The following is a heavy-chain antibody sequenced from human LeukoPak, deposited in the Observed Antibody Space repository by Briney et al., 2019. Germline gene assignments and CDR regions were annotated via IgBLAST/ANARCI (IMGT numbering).Heavy chain of an antibody. CDR2: IYYRGNT. V-gene: IGHV4-39*01. CDR1: GGSISDSNYY. D-gene: IGHD6-25*01. Sequence: SETLSLTCTVSGGSISDSNYYWGWIRQPPGRWLEWIGNIYYRGNTFYSPSLKSRVTVSVDTSKNQFSLKLNSVTAADTAIYYCARQSTIAAAKIDPWGQGSLVTVSS. CDR3: ARQSTIAAAKIDP. J-gene: IGHJ5*02.